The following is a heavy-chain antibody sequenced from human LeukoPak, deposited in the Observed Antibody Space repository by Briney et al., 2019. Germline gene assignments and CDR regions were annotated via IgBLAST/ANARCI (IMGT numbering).Heavy chain of an antibody. J-gene: IGHJ6*03. V-gene: IGHV3-23*01. CDR1: GFTFRRYG. CDR2: ISGSGGST. Sequence: PGGSLRLSCAASGFTFRRYGMSWVRQAPGKGLEWVSAISGSGGSTFYADSVKGRFTISRDNSKNTLYLQMNSLRAEDTAVYYCAKDSKIVGATFRSYHYMDVWGKGSAVTVSS. D-gene: IGHD1-26*01. CDR3: AKDSKIVGATFRSYHYMDV.